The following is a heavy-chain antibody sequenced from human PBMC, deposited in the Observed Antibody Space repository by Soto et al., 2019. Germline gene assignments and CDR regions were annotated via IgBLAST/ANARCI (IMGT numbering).Heavy chain of an antibody. CDR1: GYTFTKYD. Sequence: QVQLVQSGAEVKKPGASVKVSCKASGYTFTKYDINWVRQATGQGLEWVGRMNPNSGNTDYAQKFQGRVTMTRNTTISPAYTELSSLRSEDTAVYYCARGEPHLDYDGVYWYLALWGRGTLVTLSS. CDR2: MNPNSGNT. D-gene: IGHD4-17*01. CDR3: ARGEPHLDYDGVYWYLAL. J-gene: IGHJ2*01. V-gene: IGHV1-8*01.